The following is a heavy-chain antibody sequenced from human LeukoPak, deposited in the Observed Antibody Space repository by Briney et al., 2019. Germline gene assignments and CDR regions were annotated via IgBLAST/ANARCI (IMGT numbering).Heavy chain of an antibody. V-gene: IGHV1-2*02. CDR2: INPNSGGT. CDR1: GYTFTGYY. CDR3: ARNIVVVPAPYYYGMDV. J-gene: IGHJ6*02. D-gene: IGHD2-2*01. Sequence: ASVKVSCKASGYTFTGYYIHWVRQAPGQGLEWMGWINPNSGGTNYAQKFQGRVTMTGDTSISTAYMELSRLRSDDTAVYYCARNIVVVPAPYYYGMDVWGQGTTVTVSS.